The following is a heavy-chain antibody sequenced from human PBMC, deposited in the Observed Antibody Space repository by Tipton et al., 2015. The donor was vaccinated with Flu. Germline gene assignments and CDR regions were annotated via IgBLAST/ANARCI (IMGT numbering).Heavy chain of an antibody. CDR2: INHSGST. D-gene: IGHD2-21*01. Sequence: TLSLTCAVYGGSFSGYYWSWIRQPPGKGLEWIGEINHSGSTNYNPSLKSRVTISVDTSKNQFSLKLSSVTAADTAVYYCARGHKNGGGAKDFDYWGQGTLVTVSS. V-gene: IGHV4-34*01. J-gene: IGHJ4*02. CDR1: GGSFSGYY. CDR3: ARGHKNGGGAKDFDY.